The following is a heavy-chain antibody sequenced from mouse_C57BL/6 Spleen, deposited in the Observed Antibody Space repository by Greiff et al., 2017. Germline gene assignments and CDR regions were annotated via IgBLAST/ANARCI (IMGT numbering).Heavy chain of an antibody. CDR3: TRVGDYGEAMDY. J-gene: IGHJ4*01. D-gene: IGHD2-4*01. CDR2: ISSGGDYI. CDR1: GFTFSSYA. Sequence: EVKVEESGEGLVKPGGSLKLSCAASGFTFSSYAMSWVRQTPEKRLEWVAYISSGGDYIYYADTVKGRFTISRDNARNTLYLQMSSLKSEDTAMYYCTRVGDYGEAMDYWGQGTSVTVSS. V-gene: IGHV5-9-1*02.